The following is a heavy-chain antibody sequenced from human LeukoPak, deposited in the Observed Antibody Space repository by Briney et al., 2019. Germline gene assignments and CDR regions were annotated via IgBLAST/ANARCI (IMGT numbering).Heavy chain of an antibody. D-gene: IGHD2-21*02. CDR2: ISSSSNYV. V-gene: IGHV3-21*01. Sequence: PGGSLGLSCAASGFTFRNYVIHWVRQAPGKGLEWVSSISSSSNYVYYTDSMKGRFTISRDNAKNSLYLQMNSLRAEDTAVYFCARTATAYCGGDCLGPFDPWGQGTLVTVSS. J-gene: IGHJ5*02. CDR1: GFTFRNYV. CDR3: ARTATAYCGGDCLGPFDP.